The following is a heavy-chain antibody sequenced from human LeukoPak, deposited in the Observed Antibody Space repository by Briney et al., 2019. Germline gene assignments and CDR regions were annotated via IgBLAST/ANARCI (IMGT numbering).Heavy chain of an antibody. J-gene: IGHJ4*02. CDR2: ISPSGGST. Sequence: ASVKVSCKAFGYTFTSNYMHWVRQAPGQGPEWMGVISPSGGSTTYAQKFQGRVTLTRDMSTSTDYLELSSLRSEDTAVYYCARDKFMIVGSYFDYWGQGTLVTVSS. V-gene: IGHV1-46*01. D-gene: IGHD3-22*01. CDR1: GYTFTSNY. CDR3: ARDKFMIVGSYFDY.